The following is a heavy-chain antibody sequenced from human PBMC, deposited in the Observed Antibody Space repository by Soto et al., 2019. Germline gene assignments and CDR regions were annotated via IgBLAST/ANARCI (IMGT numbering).Heavy chain of an antibody. CDR3: AKCLPTPHPWITRRGAYYTYMDD. CDR2: ISGSGGST. CDR1: GFTFSSYA. V-gene: IGHV3-23*01. J-gene: IGHJ6*03. Sequence: PGGSLRLSCAASGFTFSSYAMSWVRQAPGKGLEWVSAISGSGGSTYYADSVKGRFPISRDNSKNTLYLQMNSLRAEDMAVYYCAKCLPTPHPWITRRGAYYTYMDDSGKGPTVTISS. D-gene: IGHD3-22*01.